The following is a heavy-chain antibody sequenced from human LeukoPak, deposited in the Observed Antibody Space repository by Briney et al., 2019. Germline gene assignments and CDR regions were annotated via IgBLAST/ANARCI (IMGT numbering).Heavy chain of an antibody. D-gene: IGHD1-1*01. CDR3: ARSPPGRTNWNYYDY. Sequence: GGSLRLSCAASGFTFSDYAMHWVRQAPGKGLEFVSVIGPIGVYTYYANSVKGRFTISRDNSKSTVSLQMRSLRDEDMAVYYCARSPPGRTNWNYYDYWGRGTLVTVSS. J-gene: IGHJ4*02. CDR2: IGPIGVYT. CDR1: GFTFSDYA. V-gene: IGHV3-64*01.